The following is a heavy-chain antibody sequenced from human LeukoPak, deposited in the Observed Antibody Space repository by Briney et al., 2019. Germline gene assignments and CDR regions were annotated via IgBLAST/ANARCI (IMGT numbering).Heavy chain of an antibody. CDR3: ARGDFRREVADHFDY. J-gene: IGHJ4*02. D-gene: IGHD5-12*01. Sequence: GGSLRLSCAASGFTFSSYWMHWVRQAPGKGLVWVSRINSDGSSTSYADSVKGRFTISRDNAKNSLYLQMNSLRAEDTAVYYCARGDFRREVADHFDYWGQGTLVTVSS. CDR1: GFTFSSYW. V-gene: IGHV3-74*01. CDR2: INSDGSST.